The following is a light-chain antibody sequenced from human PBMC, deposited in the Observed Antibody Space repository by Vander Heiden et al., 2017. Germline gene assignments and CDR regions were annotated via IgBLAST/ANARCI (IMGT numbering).Light chain of an antibody. V-gene: IGKV1-5*03. J-gene: IGKJ1*01. CDR3: QQYNSYPWT. Sequence: DIQMTQSPSTLSASVGDRVTITCRASQSISSWLAWYQQKPGKAPKVLIYKASSLESGVPSRFSGSGSGTKFTLTISSLQPDDFATYYCQQYNSYPWTFGQGTKVEIK. CDR1: QSISSW. CDR2: KAS.